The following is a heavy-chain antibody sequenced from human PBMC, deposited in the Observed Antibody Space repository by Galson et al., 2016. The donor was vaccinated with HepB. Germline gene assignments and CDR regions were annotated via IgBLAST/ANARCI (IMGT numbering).Heavy chain of an antibody. CDR3: PRRYDFWRDPVDY. CDR2: IYPGDSDA. D-gene: IGHD3-3*01. Sequence: QSGAEVTKPGESLKISCQASGSTFTDFWLGWVRQMPGKGLEWMGIIYPGDSDARYSPSFQGQVTISVDKSLSIAYLQWTSLRASDTAIYYCPRRYDFWRDPVDYWGQGTPVTVSS. CDR1: GSTFTDFW. V-gene: IGHV5-51*01. J-gene: IGHJ4*02.